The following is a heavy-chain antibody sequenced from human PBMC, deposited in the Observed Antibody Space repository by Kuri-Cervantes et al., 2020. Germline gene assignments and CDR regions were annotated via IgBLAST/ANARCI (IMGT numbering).Heavy chain of an antibody. J-gene: IGHJ4*02. Sequence: GGSLRLSCAASGFTVSSNYMSWVRQAPGKGLEWVSLIYSGGSTYYADSVKGRFTISRDNSKNTLYLQMNSLRAEDTALYYCARDPIIRAAPIDYFDYWGQGTLVTVSS. CDR2: IYSGGST. CDR1: GFTVSSNY. V-gene: IGHV3-53*01. D-gene: IGHD5-12*01. CDR3: ARDPIIRAAPIDYFDY.